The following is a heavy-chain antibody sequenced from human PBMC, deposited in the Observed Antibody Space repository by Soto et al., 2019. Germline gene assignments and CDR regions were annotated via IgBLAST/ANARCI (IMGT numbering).Heavy chain of an antibody. D-gene: IGHD6-19*01. Sequence: GGSLRLSCAASGFTFTTYAMGWVRQAPGKGLEWVSSISGSGAGTFYADSVKGRFTISRDNAKKMVYLQMNGLRADDTALYYCAKEALTVAGNNFDSWGQGTLVTVS. V-gene: IGHV3-23*01. CDR2: ISGSGAGT. CDR3: AKEALTVAGNNFDS. J-gene: IGHJ4*02. CDR1: GFTFTTYA.